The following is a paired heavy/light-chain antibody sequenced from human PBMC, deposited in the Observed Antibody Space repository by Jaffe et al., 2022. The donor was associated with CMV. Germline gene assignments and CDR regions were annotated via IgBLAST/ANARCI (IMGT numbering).Light chain of an antibody. CDR1: QGIRND. Sequence: AIQMTQSPSSLSASVGDRVTITCRASQGIRNDLGWYQQKPGKAPKLLIYAASSLQSGVPSRFSGSGSGTDFTLTISSLQPEDFATYYCLQDYNYPPYTFGQGTKLEIK. CDR2: AAS. CDR3: LQDYNYPPYT. J-gene: IGKJ2*01. V-gene: IGKV1-6*01.
Heavy chain of an antibody. D-gene: IGHD3-22*01. V-gene: IGHV1-46*01. CDR2: INPSGGST. CDR1: GYTFTSYY. CDR3: ARSPRSLYAGYYDSSGYYYEGTHAFDI. J-gene: IGHJ3*02. Sequence: QVQLVQSGAEVKKPGASVKVSCKASGYTFTSYYMHWVRQAPGQGLEWMGIINPSGGSTSYAQKFQGRVTMTRDTSTSTVYMELSSLRSEDTAVYYCARSPRSLYAGYYDSSGYYYEGTHAFDIWGQGTMVTVSS.